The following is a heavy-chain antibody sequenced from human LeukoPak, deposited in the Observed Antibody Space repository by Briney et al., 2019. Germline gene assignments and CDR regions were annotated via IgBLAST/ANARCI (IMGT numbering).Heavy chain of an antibody. V-gene: IGHV3-30-3*01. D-gene: IGHD6-13*01. CDR2: ISYDGSDT. CDR1: GITFINHA. J-gene: IGHJ4*02. CDR3: ARNPGVGSSWYRLHY. Sequence: GGSLRLSCAASGITFINHAMDWVRQAPGKGLEWVAVISYDGSDTYYADSVKGRFTISRDNSKSTLYLKMNSLRVDDTAVYYCARNPGVGSSWYRLHYWGQGTLVTVSS.